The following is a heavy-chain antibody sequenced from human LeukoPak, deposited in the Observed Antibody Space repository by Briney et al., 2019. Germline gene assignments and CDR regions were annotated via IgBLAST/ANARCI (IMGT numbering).Heavy chain of an antibody. D-gene: IGHD7-27*01. CDR3: ATRLGTGDFGDAFDI. CDR2: INPNSGGT. V-gene: IGHV1-2*02. Sequence: ASVKVSCKASGYTFTGYYMHWVRQAPGQGLEWMGWINPNSGGTNYAQKFQGRVTMTRDTSISTAYMELSRLRSDDTAVYYCATRLGTGDFGDAFDIWGQGTMVTVSS. J-gene: IGHJ3*02. CDR1: GYTFTGYY.